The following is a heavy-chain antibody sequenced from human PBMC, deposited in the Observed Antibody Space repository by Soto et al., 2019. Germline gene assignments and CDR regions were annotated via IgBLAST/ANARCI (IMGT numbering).Heavy chain of an antibody. V-gene: IGHV4-34*01. CDR2: INHSGST. J-gene: IGHJ4*02. Sequence: PSETLSLTCAVYGGSFSGYYWSWIRQPPGKGLEWIGEINHSGSTNYNPSLKSRVTISVDTSKNQFSLKLSSVTAADTAVYYCAREAAAGIGFDYWGQGTLVTVSS. CDR3: AREAAAGIGFDY. CDR1: GGSFSGYY. D-gene: IGHD6-13*01.